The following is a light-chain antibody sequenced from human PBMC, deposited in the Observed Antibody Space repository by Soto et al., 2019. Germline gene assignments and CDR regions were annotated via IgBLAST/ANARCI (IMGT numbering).Light chain of an antibody. J-gene: IGLJ1*01. CDR3: QSYDSSLSGYV. Sequence: QSVLTQPPSVSGAPGPRVTISCTGSSSNIGAGYDVHWYQQLPGTPPKLLIFGNSNRPSGVPDRFSGSKSGTAASLAITGLQAEDEADYDCQSYDSSLSGYVFGTGTKVTVL. CDR2: GNS. V-gene: IGLV1-40*01. CDR1: SSNIGAGYD.